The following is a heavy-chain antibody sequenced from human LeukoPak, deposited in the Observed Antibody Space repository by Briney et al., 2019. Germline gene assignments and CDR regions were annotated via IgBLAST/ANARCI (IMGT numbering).Heavy chain of an antibody. CDR2: ISSSSSTI. Sequence: PGGSLRLSCAASGFTFSSYSMNWVRQAPGKGLEWVAYISSSSSTIYYADSVKGRFTISRDNAKNSLYLEMNSLTAEDTAVYYCANHYDSSGYYALDMWGQGTMVTVSP. V-gene: IGHV3-48*01. D-gene: IGHD3-22*01. CDR1: GFTFSSYS. J-gene: IGHJ3*02. CDR3: ANHYDSSGYYALDM.